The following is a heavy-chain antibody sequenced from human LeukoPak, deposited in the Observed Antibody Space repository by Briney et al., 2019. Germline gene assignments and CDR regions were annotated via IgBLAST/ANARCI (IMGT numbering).Heavy chain of an antibody. CDR3: ARGPHTSLVPYFFDY. D-gene: IGHD5-18*01. Sequence: GGSLRLSCIASGFTLSSYEMSWIRQAPGKGLEWVSSVDYSGGDTHYADSVMGRFTISRDNSKNTLYLQMNSLRADDTAVYYCARGPHTSLVPYFFDYWGQGALVTVSS. CDR2: VDYSGGDT. V-gene: IGHV3-23*01. J-gene: IGHJ4*02. CDR1: GFTLSSYE.